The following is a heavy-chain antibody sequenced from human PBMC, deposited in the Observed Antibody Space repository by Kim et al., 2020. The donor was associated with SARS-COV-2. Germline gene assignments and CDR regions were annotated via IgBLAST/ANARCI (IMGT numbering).Heavy chain of an antibody. V-gene: IGHV3-74*01. CDR1: GFTFSSYW. D-gene: IGHD3-10*01. J-gene: IGHJ6*02. CDR3: TRVWAENYYGSGSYYDYGMDV. CDR2: IDSDGSST. Sequence: GGSLRLSCAASGFTFSSYWMHWVRQAPGKGLVWVSRIDSDGSSTSYADSVKGRFAISRDNATNTLYLQMDSLRAEDTAVYYCTRVWAENYYGSGSYYDYGMDVWGQGTSVTVSS.